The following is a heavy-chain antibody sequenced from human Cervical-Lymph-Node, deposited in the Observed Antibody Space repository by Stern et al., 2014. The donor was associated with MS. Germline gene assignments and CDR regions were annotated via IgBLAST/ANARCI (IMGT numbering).Heavy chain of an antibody. CDR2: IIPFVNIT. CDR1: GGTFSTSS. V-gene: IGHV1-69*17. Sequence: VQLVESGAAVKKPGSSVKVSCKASGGTFSTSSITWVRQAPGQGLEWMGGIIPFVNITYYARNFQGRLTITADKSTSTAYMALSSLGSEDTAIYYCARDLGMGASVSRGRGTVVTVSS. CDR3: ARDLGMGASVS. D-gene: IGHD1-26*01. J-gene: IGHJ4*02.